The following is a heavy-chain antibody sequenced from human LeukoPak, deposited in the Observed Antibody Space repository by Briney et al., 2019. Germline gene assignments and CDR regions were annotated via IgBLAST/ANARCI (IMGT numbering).Heavy chain of an antibody. V-gene: IGHV3-30-3*01. D-gene: IGHD3-22*01. CDR2: ISYDGSNK. CDR3: ARGPLGYYDSSGYYYASTYYFDY. CDR1: GFTFSSYA. Sequence: GGSLRLSCAASGFTFSSYAMHWVRQAPGKGLEWVAVISYDGSNKYYADSVKGRFTISRDNSKNTLYLQINSLRAEDTAVYYCARGPLGYYDSSGYYYASTYYFDYWGQGTLVTVSS. J-gene: IGHJ4*02.